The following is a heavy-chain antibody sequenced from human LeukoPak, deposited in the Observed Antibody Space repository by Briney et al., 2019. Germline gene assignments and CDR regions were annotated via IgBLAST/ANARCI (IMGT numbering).Heavy chain of an antibody. D-gene: IGHD3-3*01. CDR1: GYTFTSYD. CDR3: ARIGVRFLEWLYRNDAFDI. J-gene: IGHJ3*02. V-gene: IGHV1-8*03. Sequence: ASVKVSCKASGYTFTSYDINWVRQATGQGLEWMGWMNPNSGNTGYAQKFQGRVTITRNTSISTAYMELSSLRSEDTAVYYCARIGVRFLEWLYRNDAFDIWGQGTMVTVSS. CDR2: MNPNSGNT.